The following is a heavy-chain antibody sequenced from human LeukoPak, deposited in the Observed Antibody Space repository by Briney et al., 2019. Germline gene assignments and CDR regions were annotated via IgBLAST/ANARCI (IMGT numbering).Heavy chain of an antibody. J-gene: IGHJ4*02. Sequence: GGSLRLSCTASGFTFSSSWMHWVRQAPGKGLVWVSHIKSDGISTSYADSVKGRFTISRDNAKNTMYLQMNSLRAEDTAVYYCATHLRNTIGLWGQGTLVTVSS. CDR2: IKSDGIST. D-gene: IGHD2-2*01. V-gene: IGHV3-74*01. CDR1: GFTFSSSW. CDR3: ATHLRNTIGL.